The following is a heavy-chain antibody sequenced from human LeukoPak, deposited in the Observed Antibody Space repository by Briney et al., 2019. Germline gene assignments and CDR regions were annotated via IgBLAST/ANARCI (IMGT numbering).Heavy chain of an antibody. J-gene: IGHJ5*01. V-gene: IGHV4-4*07. Sequence: SETLSLTCTVSGGSISSYYWSWIRQPAGKGLEWIGRIDTSGNTNYKPSLKSRVTMSVDTSKNQFSLKLSSVTAADTAMYYCARQAVVGATRWFDSWGQGTLVTVSS. CDR3: ARQAVVGATRWFDS. CDR1: GGSISSYY. CDR2: IDTSGNT. D-gene: IGHD1-26*01.